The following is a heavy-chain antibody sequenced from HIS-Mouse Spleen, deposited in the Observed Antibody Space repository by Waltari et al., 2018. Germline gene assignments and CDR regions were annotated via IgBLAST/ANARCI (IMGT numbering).Heavy chain of an antibody. CDR2: ISYSGST. D-gene: IGHD6-13*01. Sequence: QLQLQESSPGLVKPSDTRSLTCPVTGGSISRRSYYWGWIRQPPGKGLEWIGSISYSGSTYYNPSLKSRVTISVDTSKNQFSLKLSSVTAADTAVYYCAREIPYSSSWYDWYFDLWGRGTLVTVSS. J-gene: IGHJ2*01. V-gene: IGHV4-39*07. CDR3: AREIPYSSSWYDWYFDL. CDR1: GGSISRRSYY.